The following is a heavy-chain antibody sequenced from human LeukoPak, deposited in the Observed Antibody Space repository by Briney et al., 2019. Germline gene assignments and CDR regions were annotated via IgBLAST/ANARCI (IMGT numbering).Heavy chain of an antibody. Sequence: GESLKISCLASGYKFTSNWIGWVRQMPGKGLEWMGIIYPGDSDSRYSPSFQGQVTISADKSINTAYLQWSSLKASDTAMYYCARQNCGGDCYSGQFYYGMDVWGQGTTVTVSS. D-gene: IGHD2-21*02. V-gene: IGHV5-51*01. J-gene: IGHJ6*02. CDR3: ARQNCGGDCYSGQFYYGMDV. CDR2: IYPGDSDS. CDR1: GYKFTSNW.